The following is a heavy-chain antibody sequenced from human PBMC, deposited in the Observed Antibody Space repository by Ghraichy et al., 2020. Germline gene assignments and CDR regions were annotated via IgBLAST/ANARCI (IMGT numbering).Heavy chain of an antibody. CDR1: GFTFSSYS. Sequence: GGSLNISCEASGFTFSSYSMIWVRQAPGRGLEWVSLISSTSRYIYYADSVKGRFTISRDNAKNSIYLQMNSLRADDTAVYFCAKVAIYAIDFWGQGTLVTVSS. CDR2: ISSTSRYI. D-gene: IGHD2/OR15-2a*01. CDR3: AKVAIYAIDF. V-gene: IGHV3-21*01. J-gene: IGHJ4*02.